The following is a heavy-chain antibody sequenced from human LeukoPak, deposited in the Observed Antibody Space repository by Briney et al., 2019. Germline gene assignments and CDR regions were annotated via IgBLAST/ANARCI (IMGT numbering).Heavy chain of an antibody. CDR1: GFTFSSYS. V-gene: IGHV3-23*01. CDR2: ISGSGGST. CDR3: AHISSSWPDY. Sequence: GGSLRLSCAASGFTFSSYSMNWVRQAPGKGPEWVSAISGSGGSTYYADSVKGRFTISRDNSKNTLYLQMNSLRAEDTAVYYCAHISSSWPDYWGQGTLVTVSS. J-gene: IGHJ4*02. D-gene: IGHD6-13*01.